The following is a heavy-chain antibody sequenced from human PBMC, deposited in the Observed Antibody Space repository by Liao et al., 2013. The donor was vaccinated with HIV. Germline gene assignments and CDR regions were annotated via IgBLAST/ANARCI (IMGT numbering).Heavy chain of an antibody. CDR2: INHSGST. Sequence: QVQLVQWGPGLVKPSETLSLTCTVSGGSISISDNYWGWIRQSPGKGLEWIGEINHSGSTNYSPSLNSRVTISVDTSKNQFSLKLSSVTAADTAVYYCARGGRRDYYSRSDYYYYYMDVWGKGTTVTVSS. CDR3: ARGGRRDYYSRSDYYYYYMDV. J-gene: IGHJ6*03. D-gene: IGHD4-17*01. CDR1: GGSISISDNY. V-gene: IGHV4-34*01.